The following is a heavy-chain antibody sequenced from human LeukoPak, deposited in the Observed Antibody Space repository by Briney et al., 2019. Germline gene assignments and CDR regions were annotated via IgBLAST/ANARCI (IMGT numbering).Heavy chain of an antibody. V-gene: IGHV1-2*05. CDR2: INPNSGGT. CDR3: ARSGLTWDPPDY. Sequence: ASVKVSCKASGYTFTGYYMHWVRQAPGQGLEWMGRINPNSGGTIYAQKFQGRVTMTRDTSISTAYMELSRLRSDDTDVYYCARSGLTWDPPDYWGQGTLVTVSS. D-gene: IGHD1-14*01. CDR1: GYTFTGYY. J-gene: IGHJ4*02.